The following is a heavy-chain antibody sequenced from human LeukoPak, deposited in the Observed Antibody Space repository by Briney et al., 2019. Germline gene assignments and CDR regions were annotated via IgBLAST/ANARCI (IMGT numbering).Heavy chain of an antibody. V-gene: IGHV4-34*01. CDR2: INHSGST. J-gene: IGHJ3*02. CDR3: ARGRRPGRPPSQKGAFDI. D-gene: IGHD6-25*01. Sequence: SETLSLTCAVYGGSFSGYYWGWIRQPPGKGLEWIGEINHSGSTNYNPSLKSRVTISVDTSKNQFSLKLSSVTAADTAVYYCARGRRPGRPPSQKGAFDIWGQGTMVTVSS. CDR1: GGSFSGYY.